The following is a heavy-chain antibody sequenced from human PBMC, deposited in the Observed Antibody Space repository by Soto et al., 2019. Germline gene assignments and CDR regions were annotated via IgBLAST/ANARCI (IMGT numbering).Heavy chain of an antibody. J-gene: IGHJ4*02. CDR1: VFPFGANA. D-gene: IGHD1-26*01. V-gene: IGHV3-23*01. CDR3: ATEMGATQGPFDN. Sequence: GGSLRLSCVVSVFPFGANAMSWVRQAPGKGLEWVSGLSNTGRRTSYADSVKGRFNIPRDNSENTVYLQMNSLRVEDTAVYYCATEMGATQGPFDNWGQGNLVTVSS. CDR2: LSNTGRRT.